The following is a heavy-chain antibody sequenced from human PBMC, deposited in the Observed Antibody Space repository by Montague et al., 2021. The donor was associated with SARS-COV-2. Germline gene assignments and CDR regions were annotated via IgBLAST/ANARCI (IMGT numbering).Heavy chain of an antibody. CDR2: ISGSGGGT. V-gene: IGHV3-23*01. J-gene: IGHJ4*02. CDR1: GFTFNNYA. D-gene: IGHD2-2*01. Sequence: SLRLSCAASGFTFNNYAINWVRQAPGKALEWVSAISGSGGGTYYAESVKGRFTTSRDTSKNTVYLQMNSLRLEDTALYFCARDHERVGWALDYWGQGTLVIVSS. CDR3: ARDHERVGWALDY.